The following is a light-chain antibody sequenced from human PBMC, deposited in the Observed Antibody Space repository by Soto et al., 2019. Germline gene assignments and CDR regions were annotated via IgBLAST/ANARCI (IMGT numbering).Light chain of an antibody. Sequence: QSVLTQPPSVSGAPGQRVTISCTGSNSNIGADYGVQWYQQFPGTAPKLLIYDDNKRPSGIPDRFSGSKSGTSATLGITGFQTGDEADYYCGSWDSSLSAYVFGTGTKLTVL. CDR2: DDN. V-gene: IGLV1-51*01. CDR3: GSWDSSLSAYV. CDR1: NSNIGADY. J-gene: IGLJ1*01.